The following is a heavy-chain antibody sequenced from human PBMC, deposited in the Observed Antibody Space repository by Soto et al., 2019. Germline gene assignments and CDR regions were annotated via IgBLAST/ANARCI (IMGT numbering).Heavy chain of an antibody. CDR2: INSDGSST. CDR3: ARESEDLTSNFDY. J-gene: IGHJ4*02. Sequence: PGGSLRLSCAASGFPLNTYWMHWVRQAPGKGLVWVSGINSDGSSTNYADSVKGRFTISRDNAKNTLYLQMNSLRAEDTAVYYCARESEDLTSNFDYWGQGTLVTVSS. CDR1: GFPLNTYW. V-gene: IGHV3-74*01.